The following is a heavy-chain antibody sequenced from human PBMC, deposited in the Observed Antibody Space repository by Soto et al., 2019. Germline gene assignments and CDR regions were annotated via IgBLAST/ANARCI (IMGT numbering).Heavy chain of an antibody. D-gene: IGHD3-22*01. CDR1: GFIFSNYG. V-gene: IGHV3-33*06. CDR2: IYYDGCYE. CDR3: GKGGGGVYDSNNDHSSGLLMGPS. J-gene: IGHJ4*02. Sequence: GGSLRLSCAASGFIFSNYGMHWVRQAPGKGLEWVALIYYDGCYENYADSVKGRFTISRDNSKSTLWLQMSSLRVEDTAVSYFGKGGGGVYDSNNDHSSGLLMGPSWGQGTRVTVSS.